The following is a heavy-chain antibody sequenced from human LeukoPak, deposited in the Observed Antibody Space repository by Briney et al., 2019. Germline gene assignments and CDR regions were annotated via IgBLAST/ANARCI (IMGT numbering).Heavy chain of an antibody. D-gene: IGHD3-10*01. CDR1: GFTFSNDW. CDR3: ARGPYYAAGSFDY. V-gene: IGHV3-74*01. J-gene: IGHJ4*02. Sequence: GGSLRLSCAASGFTFSNDWMHWVRQAPGKGLVWVSRISIDGGDTVYADSVKGRFTVSRDNAKDTLYLQMNSLRVEDTAVYYCARGPYYAAGSFDYWGQGTLVTVSS. CDR2: ISIDGGDT.